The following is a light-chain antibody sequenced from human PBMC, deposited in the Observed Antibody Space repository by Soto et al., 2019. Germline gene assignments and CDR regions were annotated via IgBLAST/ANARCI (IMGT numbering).Light chain of an antibody. CDR2: GAS. CDR3: QQYGGSPRIT. J-gene: IGKJ5*01. CDR1: ERLSSVY. V-gene: IGKV3-20*01. Sequence: EIVVTQSPGTLSLSTGERATLSCRASERLSSVYLAWYQQRLGQPPRLLIYGASNRATGIPDRFSGSGSGTDFTLIINRLEPEDVAIYYCQQYGGSPRITLGQGTRLEIK.